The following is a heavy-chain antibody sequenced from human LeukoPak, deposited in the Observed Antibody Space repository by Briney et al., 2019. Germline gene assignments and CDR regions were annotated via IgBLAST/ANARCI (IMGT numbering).Heavy chain of an antibody. CDR2: SSSDGSTT. J-gene: IGHJ4*02. V-gene: IGHV3-74*01. D-gene: IGHD2-15*01. CDR1: GFTFSNYW. CDR3: ARGGGYCSGGSCWTYFDY. Sequence: GGSLRLSCAASGFTFSNYWMNWVRQAPGKGGVWGSRSSSDGSTTSYADSMRGRSTISRDNAKNTLYLQMNSLGAEDTAVYYCARGGGYCSGGSCWTYFDYWGQGTLVTVSS.